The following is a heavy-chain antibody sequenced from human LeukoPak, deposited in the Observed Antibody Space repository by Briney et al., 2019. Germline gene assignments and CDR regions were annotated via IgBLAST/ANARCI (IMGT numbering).Heavy chain of an antibody. V-gene: IGHV3-48*03. CDR2: ISKSDTSDTTI. Sequence: GGSLRLSCTASGFTFSSFEMNWVRQAPGKGLEWLSYISKSDTSDTTIHYADSVKGRFTISRDNAKNSVYLQMNSLRAEDTAVYYCASLWELSVDNWGQGTLVTVSS. D-gene: IGHD1-26*01. J-gene: IGHJ4*02. CDR1: GFTFSSFE. CDR3: ASLWELSVDN.